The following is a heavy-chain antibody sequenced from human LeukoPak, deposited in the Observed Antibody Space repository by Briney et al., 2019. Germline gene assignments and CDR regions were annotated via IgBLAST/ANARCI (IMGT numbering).Heavy chain of an antibody. J-gene: IGHJ4*02. V-gene: IGHV3-23*01. Sequence: GGSLRLSCAASGFTFSSYAMSWVRQAPGKGLEWVSAISGSGGSTYYADSVKGRFTISRDNSKTTLYLQMNSLRAEDTAVYYCARAMRAARPQLSDYWGQGTLVTVSS. D-gene: IGHD6-6*01. CDR2: ISGSGGST. CDR3: ARAMRAARPQLSDY. CDR1: GFTFSSYA.